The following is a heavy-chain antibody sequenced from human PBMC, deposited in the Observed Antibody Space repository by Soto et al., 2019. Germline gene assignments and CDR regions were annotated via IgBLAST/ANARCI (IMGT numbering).Heavy chain of an antibody. Sequence: SETLSLTCIVSGGSISSSSYYWGWIRQPPGKGLEWIGSIYYSGSTYYNPSLKSRVTISVDTSKNQFSLKLSSVTAADTAVYYCAGQVPAAIRLGWFDPWGQGTLVTVSS. D-gene: IGHD2-2*02. CDR2: IYYSGST. CDR1: GGSISSSSYY. CDR3: AGQVPAAIRLGWFDP. J-gene: IGHJ5*02. V-gene: IGHV4-39*01.